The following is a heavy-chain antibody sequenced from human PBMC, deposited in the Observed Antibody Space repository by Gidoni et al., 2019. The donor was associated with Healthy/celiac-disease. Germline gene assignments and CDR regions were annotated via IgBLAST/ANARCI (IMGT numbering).Heavy chain of an antibody. CDR3: AIFIAARPVDY. Sequence: QVQLVETGGGLVKPGGSLRLSWAASGFTFSDYYMSWIRQDPGKGLEWVSYIRRSGMTIYYAYSVKGRFTISRDNAKNSLYLQMNSLRAEDTAVYYCAIFIAARPVDYWGQGTLVTVSS. CDR1: GFTFSDYY. V-gene: IGHV3-11*01. CDR2: IRRSGMTI. D-gene: IGHD6-6*01. J-gene: IGHJ4*02.